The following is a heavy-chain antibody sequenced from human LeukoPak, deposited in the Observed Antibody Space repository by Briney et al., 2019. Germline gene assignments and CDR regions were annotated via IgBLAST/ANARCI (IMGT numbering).Heavy chain of an antibody. V-gene: IGHV4-4*07. Sequence: PETLSLTCTVSGGSISSYYWSWIRQPAGKGLEWIGRIYTSGSTNYNPSLKSRATMSVDTSKNQFSLKLSSVTAADTAVYYCARGLTGTTYFDYWGQGTLVTVSS. CDR1: GGSISSYY. CDR3: ARGLTGTTYFDY. D-gene: IGHD1-14*01. J-gene: IGHJ4*02. CDR2: IYTSGST.